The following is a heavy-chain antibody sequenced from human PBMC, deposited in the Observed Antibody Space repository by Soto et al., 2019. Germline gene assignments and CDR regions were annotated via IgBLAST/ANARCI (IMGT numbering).Heavy chain of an antibody. CDR2: ISSTTNYI. J-gene: IGHJ4*02. CDR1: GFTFTRYS. Sequence: LRLSCAASGFTFTRYSMNWVRQAPGKGLEWVSSISSTTNYIYYGDSMKGRFTISRDNAKNSLYLEMNSLRAEDTAVYYCARESEDLTSNFDYWGQGTLVTVS. V-gene: IGHV3-21*06. CDR3: ARESEDLTSNFDY.